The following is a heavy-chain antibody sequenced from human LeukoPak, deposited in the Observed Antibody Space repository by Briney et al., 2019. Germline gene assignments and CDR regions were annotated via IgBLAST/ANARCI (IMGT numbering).Heavy chain of an antibody. V-gene: IGHV4-4*02. CDR1: GGSISSSYW. D-gene: IGHD4-17*01. CDR2: VYHSGST. J-gene: IGHJ5*02. Sequence: PSGTLSLTCAVSGGSISSSYWWSWVRQPPGKGLEWIGEVYHSGSTYYNPSLKSRVTISVDTSKNQFSLKLSSVTAADTAVYYCARSDYGDYGEGYRSPYNWFDPWGQGTLVTVSS. CDR3: ARSDYGDYGEGYRSPYNWFDP.